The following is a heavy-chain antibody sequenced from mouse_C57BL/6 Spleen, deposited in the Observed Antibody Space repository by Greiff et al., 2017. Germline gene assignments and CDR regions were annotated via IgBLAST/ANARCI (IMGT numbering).Heavy chain of an antibody. J-gene: IGHJ2*01. CDR3: ARRVDGYYHFDY. Sequence: QVQLQQSGAELAKPGASVKLSCKASGYTFTSYWMHWVKQRPGQGLEWIGYINPSSGYTKYNQKFKDKATLTADKSSSTAYMQLSILTYEDSAVXYCARRVDGYYHFDYWGQGTTLTVSS. D-gene: IGHD2-3*01. CDR2: INPSSGYT. CDR1: GYTFTSYW. V-gene: IGHV1-7*01.